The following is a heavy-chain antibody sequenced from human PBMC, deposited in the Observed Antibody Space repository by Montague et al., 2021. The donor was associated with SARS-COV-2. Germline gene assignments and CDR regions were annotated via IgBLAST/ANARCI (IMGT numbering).Heavy chain of an antibody. V-gene: IGHV4-31*03. CDR3: ARVKVGATNLIYFDY. CDR2: IYYTGRT. Sequence: TLSLTCSLSGGSISSGGYYWSWIRHHPGKGLEWIGYIYYTGRTYYNPSLKSRVSMSVDTSNNQFPPSLSSLTAADTAVFYCARVKVGATNLIYFDYWGQGTLVTVSS. J-gene: IGHJ4*02. D-gene: IGHD1-26*01. CDR1: GGSISSGGYY.